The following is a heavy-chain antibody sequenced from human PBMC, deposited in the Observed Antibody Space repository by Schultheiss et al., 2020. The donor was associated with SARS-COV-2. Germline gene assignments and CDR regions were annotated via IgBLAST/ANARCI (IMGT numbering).Heavy chain of an antibody. D-gene: IGHD2-2*02. J-gene: IGHJ5*02. Sequence: SETLSLTCTVSGGSISSYYWSWIRQPPGKGLEWIGYIYYSGSTNYNPSLKSRVTISVDTSKNQFSLKLSSVTAADTALYYCARDRGYCSSTSCYTASVYNWFDPWGQGTLVTVSS. CDR3: ARDRGYCSSTSCYTASVYNWFDP. V-gene: IGHV4-59*12. CDR1: GGSISSYY. CDR2: IYYSGST.